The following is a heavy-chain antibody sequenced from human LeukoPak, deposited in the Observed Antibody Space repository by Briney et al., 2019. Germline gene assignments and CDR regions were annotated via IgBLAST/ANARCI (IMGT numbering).Heavy chain of an antibody. V-gene: IGHV4-34*01. CDR3: ARAWGTVAIDY. CDR2: VNHSGST. D-gene: IGHD5-12*01. CDR1: GGSFSGYY. Sequence: NPSETLSLTCAVYGGSFSGYYWSWIRQPPGKGLEWIGEVNHSGSTNYNPSLKSRVTISVDTSKNQFSLKMRSVSAADTAVYYCARAWGTVAIDYWGQGTLVTVSS. J-gene: IGHJ4*02.